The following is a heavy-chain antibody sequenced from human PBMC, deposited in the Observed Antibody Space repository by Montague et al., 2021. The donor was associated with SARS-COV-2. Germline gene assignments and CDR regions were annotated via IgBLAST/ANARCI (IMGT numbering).Heavy chain of an antibody. J-gene: IGHJ4*02. CDR1: GGSFSDYY. CDR3: ARGRQHFNMIVVVMTGGEYYFDY. D-gene: IGHD3-22*01. Sequence: SETLSLTCAVYGGSFSDYYWSWIRQPPGKGLEWIGEINHRGTSKYNTSLKSRVPISLDTSKNQFSLYPSSVTAADTAVYYCARGRQHFNMIVVVMTGGEYYFDYWGQGTLVTVSS. V-gene: IGHV4-34*01. CDR2: INHRGTS.